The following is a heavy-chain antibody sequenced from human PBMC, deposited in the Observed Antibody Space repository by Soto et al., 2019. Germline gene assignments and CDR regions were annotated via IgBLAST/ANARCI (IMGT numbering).Heavy chain of an antibody. CDR2: IYYFGST. CDR3: ARQGRGFDY. Sequence: QLQLPESGPGLVKPSETLSLTCTVSGGSISSSSYYWGWLRQPPGKGLEWIGSIYYFGSTYYTPSIKSRVSISVDTSNHQFSLKLSAVTAADTAVYDCARQGRGFDYWGQGTLVTVSS. D-gene: IGHD3-10*01. V-gene: IGHV4-39*01. CDR1: GGSISSSSYY. J-gene: IGHJ4*02.